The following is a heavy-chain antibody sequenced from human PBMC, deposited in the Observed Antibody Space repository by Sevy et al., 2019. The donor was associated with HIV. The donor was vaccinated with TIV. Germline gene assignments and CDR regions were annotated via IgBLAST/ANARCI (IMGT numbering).Heavy chain of an antibody. J-gene: IGHJ4*02. CDR1: GFTFSSYW. Sequence: GGSLRLSCAASGFTFSSYWMSWVRQAPGKGLEWAATMKEEGSERNNVDSVKGRFTNSRDNAKNSLYLQMNSLRAEDTAVYYCVREGVGGYSYSLDCWGQGTLVTVSS. D-gene: IGHD5-18*01. V-gene: IGHV3-7*01. CDR2: MKEEGSER. CDR3: VREGVGGYSYSLDC.